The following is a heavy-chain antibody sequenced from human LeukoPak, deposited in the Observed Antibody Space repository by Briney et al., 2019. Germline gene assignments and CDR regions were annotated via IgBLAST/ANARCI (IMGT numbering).Heavy chain of an antibody. CDR2: ISAYNGNT. CDR1: GYTFTSYG. D-gene: IGHD5-24*01. Sequence: GASVKVSCKASGYTFTSYGISWVRQAPGQGLEWMGWISAYNGNTNYAQKLQGRVTMTTDTSTSTAYMELSSLRSEDTAVYYCARGRMEMAATSDLDYWGQGTLVTVSS. CDR3: ARGRMEMAATSDLDY. V-gene: IGHV1-18*01. J-gene: IGHJ4*02.